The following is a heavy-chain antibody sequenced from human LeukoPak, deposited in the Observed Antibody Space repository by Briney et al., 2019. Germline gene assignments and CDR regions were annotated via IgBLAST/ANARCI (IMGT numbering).Heavy chain of an antibody. V-gene: IGHV4-59*01. CDR3: ARGVEYSSSSGLGY. Sequence: PSETLSLTCTVSGGSISSYYWSWLRQPPGKGLEWIGYIYYSGSTNYNPSLKSRVTISVDTSKNQFSLKLSSVTAADTALYYCARGVEYSSSSGLGYWGQRTLVTVSS. CDR2: IYYSGST. J-gene: IGHJ4*02. CDR1: GGSISSYY. D-gene: IGHD6-6*01.